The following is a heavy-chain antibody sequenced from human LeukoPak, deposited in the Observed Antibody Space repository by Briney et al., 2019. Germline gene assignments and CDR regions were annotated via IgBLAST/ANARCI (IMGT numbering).Heavy chain of an antibody. CDR3: ARGHTILAY. J-gene: IGHJ4*02. CDR1: GFTFSSCG. V-gene: IGHV3-21*01. Sequence: PGGSLRLSCAASGFTFSSCGFNWVRQAPGKGLEWVSSIGPTGTDRYYADSVRGRFTISRDNAKNSMYLQMDSLRADDTAVYYCARGHTILAYWGQGTLVTVSS. D-gene: IGHD3-3*01. CDR2: IGPTGTDR.